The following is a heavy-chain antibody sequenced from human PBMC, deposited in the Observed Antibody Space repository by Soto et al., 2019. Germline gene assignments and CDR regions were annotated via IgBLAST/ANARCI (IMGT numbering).Heavy chain of an antibody. D-gene: IGHD6-13*01. J-gene: IGHJ4*02. CDR3: VRDRRRAAAGTETGKFDY. Sequence: SETLSLTCAVYGGSFSGYYWSWIRQPPGKGLEWIGEINHSGSTNYNPSLKSRVTISVDTSKNQFSLKLSSVTAADTAVYYCVRDRRRAAAGTETGKFDYWGQGTLVTVSS. CDR2: INHSGST. CDR1: GGSFSGYY. V-gene: IGHV4-34*01.